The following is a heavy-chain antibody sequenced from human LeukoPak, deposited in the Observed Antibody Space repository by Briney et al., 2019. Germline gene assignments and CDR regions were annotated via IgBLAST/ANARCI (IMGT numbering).Heavy chain of an antibody. CDR2: VSGSGGIT. V-gene: IGHV3-23*01. J-gene: IGHJ4*02. Sequence: GGSLRLSCAASGFTFNSYAKTWVRQAPGKGLEWVSHVSGSGGITYYADSVKGRFTIFRDNSKNTPYLQMNSLRAEDTAVYYCAKDAVWYSSSPGDFDYWGQGTLVTVSS. CDR3: AKDAVWYSSSPGDFDY. D-gene: IGHD6-6*01. CDR1: GFTFNSYA.